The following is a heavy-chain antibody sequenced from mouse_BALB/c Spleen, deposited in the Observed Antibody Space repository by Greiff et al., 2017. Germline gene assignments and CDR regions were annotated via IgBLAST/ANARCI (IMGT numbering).Heavy chain of an antibody. CDR1: GYTFTSYN. J-gene: IGHJ4*01. Sequence: QVQLQQPGAELVKPGASVTMSCKASGYTFTSYNMHWVKQTPGQGLEWIGAIYPGNGDTSYNQKFKGKATLTADKSSSTAYMQRSSLTSEDSAVYYCARSGRGLPAMDDWGQGTSVTGAS. D-gene: IGHD3-1*01. CDR2: IYPGNGDT. CDR3: ARSGRGLPAMDD. V-gene: IGHV1-12*01.